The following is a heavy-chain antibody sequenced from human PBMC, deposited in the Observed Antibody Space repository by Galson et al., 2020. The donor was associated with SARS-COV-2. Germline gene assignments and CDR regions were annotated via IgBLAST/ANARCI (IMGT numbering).Heavy chain of an antibody. CDR1: GFTFSRYS. J-gene: IGHJ4*02. Sequence: NSGGSLRLSCAASGFTFSRYSMNWVRQASGKGLEWVSSISSSSSYIYYADSAKGRFTISRDNAKNSLYLQMNSLRAEDTAVYYCAREYSSGRYHDYWGQGTLVTVSS. CDR3: AREYSSGRYHDY. V-gene: IGHV3-21*01. D-gene: IGHD3-22*01. CDR2: ISSSSSYI.